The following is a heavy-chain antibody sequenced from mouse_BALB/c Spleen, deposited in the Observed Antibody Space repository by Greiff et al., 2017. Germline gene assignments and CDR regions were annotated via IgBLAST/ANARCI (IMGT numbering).Heavy chain of an antibody. CDR2: IDPENGDT. CDR3: NEWWAY. D-gene: IGHD1-1*02. CDR1: GFTIKDYY. Sequence: VQLQQSGAELVRPGASVKFSCTASGFTIKDYYMHWVKQRPEQGLEWIGWIDPENGDTEYAPNFQGKATMTADTSCNTAYLQLSSLTSEDTAVYYCNEWWAYGGQGTRVTVSA. J-gene: IGHJ3*01. V-gene: IGHV14-4*02.